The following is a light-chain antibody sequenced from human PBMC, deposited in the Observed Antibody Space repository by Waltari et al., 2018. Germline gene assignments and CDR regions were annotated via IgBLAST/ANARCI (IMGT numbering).Light chain of an antibody. Sequence: DIQMTQSPSTLSASVGDRVTITCRPSQSFGGSLAWFQQKPGKAPKLLIYDASTLEPGVPSRFSGSGSGTEFTLTVSSLQPDDFATYYGQQYNNFPFTFGPGTTV. V-gene: IGKV1-5*01. CDR1: QSFGGS. CDR2: DAS. CDR3: QQYNNFPFT. J-gene: IGKJ3*01.